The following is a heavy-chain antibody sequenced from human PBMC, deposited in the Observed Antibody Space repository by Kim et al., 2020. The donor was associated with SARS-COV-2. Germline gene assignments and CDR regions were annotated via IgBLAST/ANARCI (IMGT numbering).Heavy chain of an antibody. J-gene: IGHJ4*02. D-gene: IGHD3-16*01. CDR3: ARDLRAQTGGAIDY. CDR2: INTNTGIP. CDR1: GYSFTNYA. Sequence: ASVKVSCKASGYSFTNYAMNWVRQAPGQGLEWMGWINTNTGIPTYAQGFTGRFVFSLDISVSTAYLQISSLKAEDTAVYYCARDLRAQTGGAIDYWGQGTLVTVSS. V-gene: IGHV7-4-1*02.